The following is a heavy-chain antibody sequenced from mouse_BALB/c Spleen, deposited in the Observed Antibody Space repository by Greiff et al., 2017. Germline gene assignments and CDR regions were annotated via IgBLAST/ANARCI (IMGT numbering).Heavy chain of an antibody. J-gene: IGHJ3*01. CDR3: ARRGDDVPFAY. Sequence: EVMLVESGGDLVKPGGSLKLSCAASGFTFSSYGMSWVRQTPDKRLEWVATISSGGSYTYYPDSVKGRFTISRDNAKNTLYLQMSSLKSEDTAMYYCARRGDDVPFAYWGQGTLVTVSA. D-gene: IGHD3-3*01. CDR1: GFTFSSYG. CDR2: ISSGGSYT. V-gene: IGHV5-6*02.